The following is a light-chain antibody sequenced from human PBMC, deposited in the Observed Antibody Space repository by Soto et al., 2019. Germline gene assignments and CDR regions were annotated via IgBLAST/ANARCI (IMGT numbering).Light chain of an antibody. V-gene: IGKV3-15*01. J-gene: IGKJ1*01. CDR1: QSVSTN. Sequence: ETVMTQSPATLSASPGERATPSCRASQSVSTNLAWYQQKPGQAPRLLFYGSSTRATGVPARFSGSGSGTEFTLTITSLQSEDFAVYYCQQYDTWPPWTFGQGTKVDIK. CDR2: GSS. CDR3: QQYDTWPPWT.